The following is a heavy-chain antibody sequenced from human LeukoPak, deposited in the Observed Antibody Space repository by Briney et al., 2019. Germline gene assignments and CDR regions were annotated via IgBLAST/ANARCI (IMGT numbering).Heavy chain of an antibody. CDR3: ARRTRAVAGNNWFDP. CDR2: INHSGST. CDR1: GGSFSGYY. Sequence: SETLSFTCAVYGGSFSGYYWSWIRQPPGKGLEWIGEINHSGSTNYNPSLKSRVTISVDTSKNQFSLKLSSVTAADTAVYYCARRTRAVAGNNWFDPWGQGTLVTVSS. J-gene: IGHJ5*02. D-gene: IGHD6-19*01. V-gene: IGHV4-34*01.